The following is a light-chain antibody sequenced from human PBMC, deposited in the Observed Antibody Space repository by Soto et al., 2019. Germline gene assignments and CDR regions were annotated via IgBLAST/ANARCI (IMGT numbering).Light chain of an antibody. CDR3: QQRSNWRQRT. CDR2: DAS. Sequence: EIVLTQSPATLSLSPGERATLSCRASQSVSSYLAWYQQKPGQAPKLLIYDASNRASGIPARFSGSGYGTDFTLTISGLEPEDCAVYYWQQRSNWRQRTFGGGNKVEIK. CDR1: QSVSSY. V-gene: IGKV3-11*01. J-gene: IGKJ4*02.